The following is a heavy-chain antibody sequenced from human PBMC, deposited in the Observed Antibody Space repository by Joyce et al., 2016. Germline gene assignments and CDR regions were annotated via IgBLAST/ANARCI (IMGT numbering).Heavy chain of an antibody. J-gene: IGHJ4*02. V-gene: IGHV3-73*02. Sequence: EVQLVESGGGLVQPGGSLKLSCAASGFTFSGSTMHWGRQASGKGLEWVGRIRKKTNSYATSYTASVKGRFTISRDDSQNTAYLNMNSLKTEDTAVYYCYGYNSWGQGTLVTVSS. CDR1: GFTFSGST. CDR3: YGYNS. D-gene: IGHD5-18*01. CDR2: IRKKTNSYAT.